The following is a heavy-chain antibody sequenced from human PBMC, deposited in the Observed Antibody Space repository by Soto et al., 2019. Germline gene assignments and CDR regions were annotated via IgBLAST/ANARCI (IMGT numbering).Heavy chain of an antibody. CDR1: SGPTRSHN. V-gene: IGHV4-59*08. D-gene: IGHD4-17*01. CDR2: IYYTGIT. CDR3: VRQGIDYLHGLVDV. Sequence: QVQVQQSGPGLVKPSETLSLTCSVSSGPTRSHNWGWIRQAPGRGLEWIGYIYYTGITRYNPSLDSRLTISADTSARHSSLTLSSVTAADTAVYYCVRQGIDYLHGLVDVWGQGTTVSVSS. J-gene: IGHJ6*02.